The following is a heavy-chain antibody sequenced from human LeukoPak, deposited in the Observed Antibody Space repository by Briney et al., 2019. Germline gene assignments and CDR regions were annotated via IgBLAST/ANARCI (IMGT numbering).Heavy chain of an antibody. CDR3: ARGHNFGRLHPFDY. Sequence: GGSLRLSCAASGFTVSSNFMSWVRQAPGKGLEWVSVIYSGGSTYYADSVKGRFTISRDNSKNTLYLQMNSLRAEDTAVYYCARGHNFGRLHPFDYWGQGTLVTVSS. CDR2: IYSGGST. CDR1: GFTVSSNF. V-gene: IGHV3-66*01. D-gene: IGHD3-9*01. J-gene: IGHJ4*02.